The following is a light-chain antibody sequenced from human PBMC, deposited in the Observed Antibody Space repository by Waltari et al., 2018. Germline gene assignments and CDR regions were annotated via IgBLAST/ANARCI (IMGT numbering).Light chain of an antibody. CDR2: SND. J-gene: IGLJ3*02. CDR1: SSNIGSNT. CDR3: ATWDGSLNGRV. V-gene: IGLV1-44*01. Sequence: QSVLTQPPSASGTPGQRVTISCSGSSSNIGSNTVHWYQEVPGRAPKLLIYSNDQRPSGGPDRFFGTKSGTSASLAISGLQSEDEADYYCATWDGSLNGRVFGGGTMLTVL.